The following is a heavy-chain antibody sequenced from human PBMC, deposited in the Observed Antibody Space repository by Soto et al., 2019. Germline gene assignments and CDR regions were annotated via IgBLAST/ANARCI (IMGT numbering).Heavy chain of an antibody. CDR1: GGTFSSYA. V-gene: IGHV1-69*13. CDR3: ARRRHYVLDI. J-gene: IGHJ3*02. D-gene: IGHD3-16*01. Sequence: EASVKVSCKASGGTFSSYAISWVRQAPGQGLEWMGGIIPIFGTANYAQKFQGRVTITADESTSTAYMELSSLRSEDTAVYYCARRRHYVLDIWGQGTMVTVSS. CDR2: IIPIFGTA.